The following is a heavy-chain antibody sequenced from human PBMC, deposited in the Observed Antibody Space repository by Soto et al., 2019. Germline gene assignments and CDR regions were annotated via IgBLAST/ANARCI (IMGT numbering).Heavy chain of an antibody. Sequence: PSETLSFTCDVSSSSNANGHYWGWIRQPPGKGLEWLGCFRRSGPTYYRPSLKGRLAISVDMSKNRVSLSLTSVTAADTAIYYCINSQGLPRADSWGRGILVTVSS. CDR3: INSQGLPRADS. D-gene: IGHD4-4*01. V-gene: IGHV4-38-2*01. J-gene: IGHJ5*01. CDR1: SSSNANGHY. CDR2: FRRSGPT.